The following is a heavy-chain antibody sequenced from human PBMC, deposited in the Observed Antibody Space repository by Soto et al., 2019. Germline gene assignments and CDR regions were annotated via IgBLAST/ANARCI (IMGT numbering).Heavy chain of an antibody. CDR1: DVSIHNSHSF. Sequence: SETLSLTCTFSDVSIHNSHSFWAWIRQPPGKGLQFIASVYHNGGAHYNSSLKSRVTISVDTANNQVSLRMRSLTAADTAFYYCGRVVEGATRHTDPDSWGQGIMVTVSS. V-gene: IGHV4-39*01. J-gene: IGHJ5*01. D-gene: IGHD2-21*01. CDR2: VYHNGGA. CDR3: GRVVEGATRHTDPDS.